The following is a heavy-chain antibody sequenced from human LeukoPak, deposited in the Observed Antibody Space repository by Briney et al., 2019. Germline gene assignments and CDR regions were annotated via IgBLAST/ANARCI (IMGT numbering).Heavy chain of an antibody. CDR3: ARVKSGRADDAFHI. V-gene: IGHV1-8*03. CDR1: GYTFTSYD. D-gene: IGHD1-26*01. J-gene: IGHJ3*02. CDR2: MNPNSGNT. Sequence: ASVKVSCKASGYTFTSYDISWVRQATGQGLEWMGWMNPNSGNTGYAQKFQGRVTITRNTSISTAYMELSSLRSEDTAVYYCARVKSGRADDAFHIWGQGTMVTVSS.